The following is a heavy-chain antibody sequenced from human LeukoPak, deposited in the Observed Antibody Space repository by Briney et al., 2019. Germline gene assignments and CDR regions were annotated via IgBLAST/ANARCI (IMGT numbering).Heavy chain of an antibody. D-gene: IGHD3-22*01. J-gene: IGHJ3*02. Sequence: GGSLRLSCTASDFTLSNYWMSWVRQAPGKGLEWVVNINQAGSEKYYVDSVEGRFTISRDNTKNSLYLQMNSLRAEDTAVYYCARVVIREGDAFDIWGQGTMVTVSS. CDR1: DFTLSNYW. V-gene: IGHV3-7*03. CDR2: INQAGSEK. CDR3: ARVVIREGDAFDI.